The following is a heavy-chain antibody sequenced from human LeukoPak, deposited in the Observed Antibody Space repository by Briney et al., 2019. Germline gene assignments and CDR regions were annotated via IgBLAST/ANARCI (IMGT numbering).Heavy chain of an antibody. CDR1: GFTVSSNH. CDR2: ISGSGGST. D-gene: IGHD1-26*01. CDR3: AKGRGWEPTDAFDI. Sequence: GGSLRLSCAASGFTVSSNHMSWVRQAPGKGLEWVSAISGSGGSTYYADSVKGRFTISRDNSKNTLYLQMNSLRAEDTAVYYCAKGRGWEPTDAFDIWGQGTMVTVSS. V-gene: IGHV3-23*01. J-gene: IGHJ3*02.